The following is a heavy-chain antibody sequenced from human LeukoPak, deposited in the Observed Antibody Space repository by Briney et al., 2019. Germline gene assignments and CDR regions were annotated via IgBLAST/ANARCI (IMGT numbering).Heavy chain of an antibody. CDR3: ARYLGYYDILTGYSSLDY. V-gene: IGHV1-69*04. CDR2: IIPILGIA. D-gene: IGHD3-9*01. Sequence: SVKVSCKASGGTFSSYAISWVRQAPGQGLEWMGRIIPILGIANYAQKFQGRVTITADKSTSTAYMELSSLRSEDTAVYYCARYLGYYDILTGYSSLDYWGQGTLVTVSS. J-gene: IGHJ4*02. CDR1: GGTFSSYA.